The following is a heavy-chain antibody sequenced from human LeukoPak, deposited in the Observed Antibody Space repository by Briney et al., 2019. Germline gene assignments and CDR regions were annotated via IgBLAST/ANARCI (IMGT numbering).Heavy chain of an antibody. J-gene: IGHJ4*02. CDR1: GGSISSSNW. D-gene: IGHD6-13*01. CDR2: IYHSVST. V-gene: IGHV4-4*02. CDR3: ASSWAGYFDY. Sequence: PSETLSLTCAVSGGSISSSNWWSWVRQPPGKGLEWIGEIYHSVSTNYNPSLKSRVTISVDKSRNRFSLKLSSVTAADTAVYYCASSWAGYFDYWGQGTLVTVSS.